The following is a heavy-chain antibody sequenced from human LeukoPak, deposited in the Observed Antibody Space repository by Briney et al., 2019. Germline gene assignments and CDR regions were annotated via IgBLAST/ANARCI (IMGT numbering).Heavy chain of an antibody. V-gene: IGHV3-30*03. J-gene: IGHJ3*02. CDR1: GFTFSSYG. Sequence: GGSLRLSCAASGFTFSSYGMHWVRQAPGKGLEWVALISYDGRNKYYADSVKGRFTISRDNSKNTLYLQMNSLRAEDTAVYYCARARSSYGYGDAFDIWGQGTMVTVSS. CDR2: ISYDGRNK. D-gene: IGHD5-18*01. CDR3: ARARSSYGYGDAFDI.